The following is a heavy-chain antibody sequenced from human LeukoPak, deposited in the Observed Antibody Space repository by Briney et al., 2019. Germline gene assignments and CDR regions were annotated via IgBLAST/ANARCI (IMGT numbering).Heavy chain of an antibody. CDR2: IYHSGST. Sequence: SETLSLTCAVSGGSISSGGYSWSWIRQPLGKGLEWIGYIYHSGSTYYNPSLKSRVTISVDRSKNQFSLKLSSVTAADTAVYYCARALSKYYYYGMDVWGQGTTVTVSS. J-gene: IGHJ6*02. CDR3: ARALSKYYYYGMDV. V-gene: IGHV4-30-2*01. CDR1: GGSISSGGYS.